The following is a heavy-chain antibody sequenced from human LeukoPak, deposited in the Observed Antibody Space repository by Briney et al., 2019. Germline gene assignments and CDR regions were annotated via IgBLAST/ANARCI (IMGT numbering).Heavy chain of an antibody. CDR1: GFTFDAYS. CDR2: ISWDGGGT. CDR3: AKEGGGGEIDY. D-gene: IGHD3-16*01. J-gene: IGHJ4*02. V-gene: IGHV3-43*01. Sequence: GESLRLSCAASGFTFDAYSMHWVRQAPGKGLEWVSLISWDGGGTYYAASVKGRFTISRDNSKNSLYLQMNSLRIEDTAFYYCAKEGGGGEIDYWGQGTLVTVSS.